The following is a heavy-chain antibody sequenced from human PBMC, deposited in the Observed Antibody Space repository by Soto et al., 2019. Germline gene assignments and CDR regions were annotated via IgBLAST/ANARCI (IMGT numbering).Heavy chain of an antibody. J-gene: IGHJ5*01. D-gene: IGHD2-15*01. CDR1: EGTFSSYA. V-gene: IGHV1-69*13. CDR2: IIPIFGTA. Sequence: ASVKVSCKAFEGTFSSYAISWARQAPGEGLEWMGGIIPIFGTANYAQKFQGRVTITADESTTTAYMELSSLRSEDTAAYYCARENCSGGSCYGWGWFDSWGQGTLVTVSS. CDR3: ARENCSGGSCYGWGWFDS.